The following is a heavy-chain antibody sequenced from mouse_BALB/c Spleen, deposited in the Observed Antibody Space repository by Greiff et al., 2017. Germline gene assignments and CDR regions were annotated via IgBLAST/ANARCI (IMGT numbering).Heavy chain of an antibody. V-gene: IGHV1-82*01. J-gene: IGHJ3*01. Sequence: VKLMESGPELVQPGASVKISCKASGYAFSSSWMNWVKQRPGQGLEWIGRIYPGDGDTNYNGKFKGKATLTADKSSSTAYMQLSSLTSVDSAVYCCARVGYGSPFAYWGQGTLVTVSA. D-gene: IGHD1-1*01. CDR2: IYPGDGDT. CDR3: ARVGYGSPFAY. CDR1: GYAFSSSW.